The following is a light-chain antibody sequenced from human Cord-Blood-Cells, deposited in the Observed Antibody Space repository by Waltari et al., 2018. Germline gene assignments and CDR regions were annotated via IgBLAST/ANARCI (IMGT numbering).Light chain of an antibody. V-gene: IGKV1-39*01. CDR3: QQSYSTPPT. CDR2: AAS. Sequence: DIQMTQSPSSLSASVGDSFTITCRASQSISSYLNWYQQKPGKAPKLLIYAASSLQSGVPSRFSGSVSGTDFTLTISSLQPEDFATYYCQQSYSTPPTFGGGTKVEIK. CDR1: QSISSY. J-gene: IGKJ4*01.